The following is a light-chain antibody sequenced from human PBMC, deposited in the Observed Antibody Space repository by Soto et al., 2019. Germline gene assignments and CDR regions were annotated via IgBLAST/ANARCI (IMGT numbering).Light chain of an antibody. J-gene: IGKJ2*01. Sequence: EIVLTQSPATLSLSPGERATLSCRASQSVSSYLAWYQQKPGQAPRLLIYAISNRATCIPARFSGSGSGTDFTLTMIRLEPEDFAVYYCQQRSNWRYTFGQGTKLEIK. CDR1: QSVSSY. V-gene: IGKV3-11*01. CDR3: QQRSNWRYT. CDR2: AIS.